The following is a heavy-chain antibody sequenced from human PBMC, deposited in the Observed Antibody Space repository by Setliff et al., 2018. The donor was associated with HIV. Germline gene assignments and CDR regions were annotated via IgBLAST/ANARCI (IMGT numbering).Heavy chain of an antibody. CDR1: GGSFSDYY. CDR3: ARVSITYWYSIPTFYYYYMDV. J-gene: IGHJ6*03. V-gene: IGHV4-34*01. CDR2: INHSGRT. D-gene: IGHD2-15*01. Sequence: SETLSLTCAVHGGSFSDYYWSWIRQPPGKGLEWIGEINHSGRTIQSPSLGSRVTISIDTSKNQFSLKLRSVTAADTAMYYCARVSITYWYSIPTFYYYYMDVWGKGTKVTV.